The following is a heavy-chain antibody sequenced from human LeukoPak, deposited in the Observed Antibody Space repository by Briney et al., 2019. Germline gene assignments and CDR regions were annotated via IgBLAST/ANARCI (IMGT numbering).Heavy chain of an antibody. CDR1: GFTVSSNY. Sequence: GGSLRLSCGASGFTVSSNYMSWVRQAPGKGLEWVSVIYSGGSTYYADSVKGRFTISRDNSKNTLYLQMNSLRAEDTAVYYCARMTYGDYAFDYWGQGTLVTVSS. CDR3: ARMTYGDYAFDY. J-gene: IGHJ4*02. D-gene: IGHD4-17*01. CDR2: IYSGGST. V-gene: IGHV3-66*01.